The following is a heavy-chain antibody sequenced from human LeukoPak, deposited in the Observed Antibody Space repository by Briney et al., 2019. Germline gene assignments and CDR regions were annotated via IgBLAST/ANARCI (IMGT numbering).Heavy chain of an antibody. CDR2: IYPGDSDT. V-gene: IGHV5-51*01. CDR3: ARHRQATTLYYYYYYMDV. J-gene: IGHJ6*03. CDR1: GYSFTSYW. D-gene: IGHD5-12*01. Sequence: GASVKVSCKASGYSFTSYWIGWVRQMPGKGLEWMGIIYPGDSDTRYSPSFQGQVTISADKSISTAYLQWSSLKASDTAMYYCARHRQATTLYYYYYYMDVWGKGTTVTISS.